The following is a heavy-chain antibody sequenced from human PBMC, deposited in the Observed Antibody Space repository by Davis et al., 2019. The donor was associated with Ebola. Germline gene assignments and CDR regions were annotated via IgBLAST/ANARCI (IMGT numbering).Heavy chain of an antibody. CDR2: INHSGST. CDR1: GGSVSSGSYY. D-gene: IGHD6-13*01. J-gene: IGHJ4*02. CDR3: ARGGYSSSF. Sequence: SETLSLTCTVSGGSVSSGSYYWSWIRQPPGKGLEWIGEINHSGSTNYNPSLKSRVTISVDTSKNQFSLKLSSVTAADTAVYYCARGGYSSSFWGQGTLVTVSS. V-gene: IGHV4-39*07.